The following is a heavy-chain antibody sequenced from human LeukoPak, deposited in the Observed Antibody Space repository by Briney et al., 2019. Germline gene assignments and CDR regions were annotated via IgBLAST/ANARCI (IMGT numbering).Heavy chain of an antibody. Sequence: AGGSLRLSCAASGFTFSSYAMSWVRQAPGKGLEWVSAISGSGGSTYYADSVKGRFTISRRNSKNTLYLQMNSLRAEDTAVYYCARVGNWNPYYFDYWGQGTLVTVSS. D-gene: IGHD1-1*01. CDR2: ISGSGGST. CDR1: GFTFSSYA. J-gene: IGHJ4*02. CDR3: ARVGNWNPYYFDY. V-gene: IGHV3-23*01.